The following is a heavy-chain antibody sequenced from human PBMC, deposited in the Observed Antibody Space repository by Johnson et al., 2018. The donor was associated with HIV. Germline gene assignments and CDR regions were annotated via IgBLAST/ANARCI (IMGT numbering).Heavy chain of an antibody. V-gene: IGHV3-30*18. CDR1: GFTFSNYD. Sequence: QVQLVESGGGLVQPGGSLRLSCAASGFTFSNYDIHWVRQAPGKGLEWVAVISYDGSNKYYADSVKGRFTISRDNSKNTLYLQMNSLRAEDTAVYYCAQEGPLTVSTVMDAFDIWGQGTMVTVSS. CDR2: ISYDGSNK. CDR3: AQEGPLTVSTVMDAFDI. J-gene: IGHJ3*02. D-gene: IGHD5/OR15-5a*01.